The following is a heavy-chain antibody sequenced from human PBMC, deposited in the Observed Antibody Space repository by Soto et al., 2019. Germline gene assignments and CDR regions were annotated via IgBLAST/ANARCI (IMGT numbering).Heavy chain of an antibody. J-gene: IGHJ6*02. V-gene: IGHV1-69*13. CDR1: GGTFSSYA. CDR3: AKDEFCCGSGH. CDR2: IIPIFGTA. D-gene: IGHD3-10*01. Sequence: GASVKVSCKASGGTFSSYAISWVRQAPGQGLEWMGGIIPIFGTANYAQKFQGRVTITADESTSTAYMELSSLRSEDTAVYYCAKDEFCCGSGHWAQGTTVTVSS.